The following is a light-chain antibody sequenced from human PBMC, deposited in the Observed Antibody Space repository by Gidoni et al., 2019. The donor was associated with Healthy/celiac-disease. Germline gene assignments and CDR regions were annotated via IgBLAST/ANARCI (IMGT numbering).Light chain of an antibody. CDR3: SSYTSSSTLV. Sequence: QSALTQPASVSGSPGQSITTSCTGTSSDVGGYNYVSWYQQHPGKATKLMIYDVRNRPAGVSNRFSGSKSGNTASLTISGLQAEDEADYYCSSYTSSSTLVFGGGTKLTVL. CDR2: DVR. CDR1: SSDVGGYNY. V-gene: IGLV2-14*01. J-gene: IGLJ3*02.